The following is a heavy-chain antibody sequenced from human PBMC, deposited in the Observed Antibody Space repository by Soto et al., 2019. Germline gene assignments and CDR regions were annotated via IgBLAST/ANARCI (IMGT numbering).Heavy chain of an antibody. CDR3: ARVAAAGYYYYYYGMDV. CDR2: ISAYNGNT. CDR1: GYTFTSYG. V-gene: IGHV1-18*01. J-gene: IGHJ6*02. D-gene: IGHD6-13*01. Sequence: ASVKVSCKSSGYTFTSYGISCVRQAPGQGLEWMGWISAYNGNTNYAQKLQGRVTMTTDTSTSTAYMELRSLRSDDTAVYYCARVAAAGYYYYYYGMDVWGQGTTVTVSS.